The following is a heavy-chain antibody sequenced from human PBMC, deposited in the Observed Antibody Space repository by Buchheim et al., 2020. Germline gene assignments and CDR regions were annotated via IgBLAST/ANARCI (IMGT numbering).Heavy chain of an antibody. CDR2: IRTDGSTT. CDR3: ARALYF. D-gene: IGHD3-9*01. J-gene: IGHJ4*02. CDR1: GFTVGSSY. Sequence: EVHLVESGGGLVQPGGSLRLSCAASGFTVGSSYMHWVRQAPGKGLVWVSRIRTDGSTTTYAASVKGRFTIPRDDAKNTPHLQMNSLRAEDTAVYYCARALYFWGLGTL. V-gene: IGHV3-74*01.